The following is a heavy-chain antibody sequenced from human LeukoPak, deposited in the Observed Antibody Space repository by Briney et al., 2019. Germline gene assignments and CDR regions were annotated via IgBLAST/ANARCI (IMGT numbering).Heavy chain of an antibody. CDR3: ARGVQLERPYAFDI. D-gene: IGHD1-1*01. Sequence: GGSLRLSCAASGFTFDDYGMSWVRQAPGKGLEWVSGINWNGGSTGYADSVKGRFTISRDNAKNSLYLQMNSLRAEDTALYYCARGVQLERPYAFDIWGQGTMVTVSS. CDR2: INWNGGST. CDR1: GFTFDDYG. J-gene: IGHJ3*02. V-gene: IGHV3-20*04.